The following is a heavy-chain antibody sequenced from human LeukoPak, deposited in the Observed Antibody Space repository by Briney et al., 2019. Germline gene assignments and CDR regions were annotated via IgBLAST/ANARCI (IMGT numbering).Heavy chain of an antibody. Sequence: ASVKVSCTASGYTFTGYYMHWVRQAPGQGLEWMGWINPNSGGTNYAQKFQGRVTMTRDTSISTAYMELSRLRSDDTAVYYCARMYGSGSYTVDYWGQGTLVTVSS. CDR1: GYTFTGYY. CDR2: INPNSGGT. J-gene: IGHJ4*02. CDR3: ARMYGSGSYTVDY. D-gene: IGHD3-10*01. V-gene: IGHV1-2*02.